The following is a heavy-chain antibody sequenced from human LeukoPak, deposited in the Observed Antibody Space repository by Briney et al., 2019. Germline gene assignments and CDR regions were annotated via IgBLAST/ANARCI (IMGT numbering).Heavy chain of an antibody. V-gene: IGHV1-46*01. Sequence: ASVKVSCKAFGYTFTSYYMHWVRQAPGQGLEWMGIINPSGGSTSYAQKFQGRVTMTRDTSTSTVYMELSSLRSEDTAVYYCARDVGITIFGVDYYYGMDVWSQGTTVTVSS. CDR2: INPSGGST. D-gene: IGHD3-3*01. J-gene: IGHJ6*02. CDR1: GYTFTSYY. CDR3: ARDVGITIFGVDYYYGMDV.